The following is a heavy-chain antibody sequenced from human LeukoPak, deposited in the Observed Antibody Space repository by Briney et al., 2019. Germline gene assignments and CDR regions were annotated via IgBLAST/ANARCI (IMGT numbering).Heavy chain of an antibody. CDR2: INSDGSST. CDR1: EFTFSSYG. CDR3: ARVADGYNYDYYYYMDV. Sequence: PGGSLRLSCAASEFTFSSYGMHWVRQAPGKGLVWVSRINSDGSSTSYAGSVKGRFTISRDNAKNTLYLQMNSLRAEDTAVYYCARVADGYNYDYYYYMDVWGKGTTVTISS. V-gene: IGHV3-74*01. J-gene: IGHJ6*03. D-gene: IGHD5-24*01.